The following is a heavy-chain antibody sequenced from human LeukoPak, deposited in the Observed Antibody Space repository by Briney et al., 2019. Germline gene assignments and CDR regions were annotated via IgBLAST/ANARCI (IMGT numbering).Heavy chain of an antibody. CDR3: ARDNYDILTGYYHAFDI. D-gene: IGHD3-9*01. J-gene: IGHJ3*02. CDR1: GFTFSDYY. CDR2: ISSSSSYI. V-gene: IGHV3-11*06. Sequence: GGSLRLSCAASGFTFSDYYMSWIRQAPGKGLEWVSSISSSSSYIYYADSVKGRFTISRDNAKNSLYLQMNCLRAEDTAVYYCARDNYDILTGYYHAFDIWGQGTMVTVSS.